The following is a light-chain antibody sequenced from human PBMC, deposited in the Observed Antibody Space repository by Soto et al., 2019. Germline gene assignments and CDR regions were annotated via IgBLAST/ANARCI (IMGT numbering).Light chain of an antibody. CDR3: QPYDSSLNHLGV. CDR1: SSNIGAGYD. V-gene: IGLV1-40*01. Sequence: QSVLTQPPSVSGAPGQRVTISCTGSSSNIGAGYDVHWYQHLPGTAPKLLIYANNNRPSGVPDRFSGSKSDTSASLAITGLQAEEGADYYSQPYDSSLNHLGVLGGGTKLTVL. CDR2: ANN. J-gene: IGLJ2*01.